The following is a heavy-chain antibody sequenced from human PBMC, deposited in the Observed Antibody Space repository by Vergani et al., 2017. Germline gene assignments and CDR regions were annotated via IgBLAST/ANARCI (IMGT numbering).Heavy chain of an antibody. D-gene: IGHD1-26*01. Sequence: QVQLVQSGAEVKKPGASVKVSCKASGYTFTGYYMHWVRQAPGQGLEWMGWINPSGGSKSYAQKFQGRVTMTRDTSTSTVYMELSSLRSEDTAVYYCARDSPNGGASFDYWGQGTLVTVSS. CDR3: ARDSPNGGASFDY. V-gene: IGHV1-46*01. CDR2: INPSGGSK. CDR1: GYTFTGYY. J-gene: IGHJ4*02.